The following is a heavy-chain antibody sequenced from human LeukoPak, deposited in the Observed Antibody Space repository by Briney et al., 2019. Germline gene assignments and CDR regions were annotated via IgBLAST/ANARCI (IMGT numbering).Heavy chain of an antibody. V-gene: IGHV3-30*02. D-gene: IGHD3-10*01. CDR1: GFTFSSYG. J-gene: IGHJ4*02. CDR3: AKAGDYYGSGNYYPTGDY. Sequence: GGSLTLSCAPSGFTFSSYGMLWLPQAPGKALECVAFIRNDGSNKYYADSVKGRFTISRDNSKNTLYLQMNSLRAEDTAVYYCAKAGDYYGSGNYYPTGDYWGQGTLVTVSS. CDR2: IRNDGSNK.